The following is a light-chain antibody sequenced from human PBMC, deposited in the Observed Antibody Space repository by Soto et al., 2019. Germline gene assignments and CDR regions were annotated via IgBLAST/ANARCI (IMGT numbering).Light chain of an antibody. CDR2: GAS. J-gene: IGKJ3*01. V-gene: IGKV3-20*01. CDR3: QQYGCSLPVFT. CDR1: QSVNSSY. Sequence: EIVLTQSPGTLSLSPGERATLSCRASQSVNSSYLAWYQQKPGQAHRLLIYGASSRATGIPDRFSGSGSGSDCSLTSSTVKPEACAVYYWQQYGCSLPVFTFGPGTKVDIK.